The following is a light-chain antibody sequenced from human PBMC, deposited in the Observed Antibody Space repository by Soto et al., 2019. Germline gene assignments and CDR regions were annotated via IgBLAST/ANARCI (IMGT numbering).Light chain of an antibody. Sequence: QSVLTQPAAVSGSPGQSITISCTGTSSDVGGYNYVSWYQQHPGKAPKPLIYEVSNRPSGVSNRFSGSKSGNTASLTISGLQAEDEADYYCSSYPRSPTSVFGTGTKVTVL. CDR1: SSDVGGYNY. J-gene: IGLJ1*01. CDR2: EVS. CDR3: SSYPRSPTSV. V-gene: IGLV2-14*01.